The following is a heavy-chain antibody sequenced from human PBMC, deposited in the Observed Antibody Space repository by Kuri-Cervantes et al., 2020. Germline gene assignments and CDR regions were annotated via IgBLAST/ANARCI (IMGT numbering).Heavy chain of an antibody. V-gene: IGHV3-23*01. CDR1: GFTVSSYA. CDR3: AKRPGTDNYFEY. J-gene: IGHJ4*02. D-gene: IGHD3-10*01. CDR2: IGARGSRS. Sequence: GESLKISCAASGFTVSSYAMSWVRQSPGKGLEWISGIGARGSRSFYADSVKGRFTISRDNSKNTLYLQINSLRAEDTAVYYCAKRPGTDNYFEYWGQGTLVTVSS.